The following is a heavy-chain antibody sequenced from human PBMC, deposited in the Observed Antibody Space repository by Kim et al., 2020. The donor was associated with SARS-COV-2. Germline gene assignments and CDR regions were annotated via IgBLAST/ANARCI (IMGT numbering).Heavy chain of an antibody. CDR3: ARDPEGYCFDY. V-gene: IGHV3-33*01. J-gene: IGHJ4*02. Sequence: YADSVRGRFTCTRNNSKNTLYLLMSSLTAEDTAIYYCARDPEGYCFDYWGQGTLVTVSS.